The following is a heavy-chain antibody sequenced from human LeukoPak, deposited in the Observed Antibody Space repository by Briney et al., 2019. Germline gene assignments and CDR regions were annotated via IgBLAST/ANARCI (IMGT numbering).Heavy chain of an antibody. D-gene: IGHD6-19*01. V-gene: IGHV3-64*01. CDR2: ISNNGGST. CDR1: GFTFSSYA. Sequence: PGGSLRLSCAASGFTFSSYAMHWVRQAPGKGLEHVSAISNNGGSTYYANSVKGRFTISRDNSKNTLYLQMGSLRAEDMAVYYCARGSIAVAGTVDSWGQGTLVTVSS. J-gene: IGHJ4*02. CDR3: ARGSIAVAGTVDS.